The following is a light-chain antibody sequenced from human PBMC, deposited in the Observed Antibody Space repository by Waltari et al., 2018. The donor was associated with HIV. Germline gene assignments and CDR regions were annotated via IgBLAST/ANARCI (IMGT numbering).Light chain of an antibody. J-gene: IGLJ2*01. Sequence: QSALTQPASVSGSPGPSITISCTGTTSDVGGYHSFSWYQQHPAKAPKLVILDVSNRPSGVSNRFSGSKSGNTASLTISGLQAEEEAYYYCSSYTNSDTVVFGGGTKVTVL. CDR2: DVS. CDR3: SSYTNSDTVV. CDR1: TSDVGGYHS. V-gene: IGLV2-14*03.